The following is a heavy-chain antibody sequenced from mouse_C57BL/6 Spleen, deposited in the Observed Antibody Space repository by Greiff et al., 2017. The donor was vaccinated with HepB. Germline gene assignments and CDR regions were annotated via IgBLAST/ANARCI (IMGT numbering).Heavy chain of an antibody. CDR3: ASPVYYGSREPLFAY. CDR1: GFTFSDYY. CDR2: ISNGGGST. Sequence: EVHLVESGGGLVQPGGSLKLSCAASGFTFSDYYMYWVRQTPEKRLEWVAYISNGGGSTYYPDTVKGRFTISRDNAKNTLYLQMSRLKSEDTAMYYCASPVYYGSREPLFAYWGQGTLVTVSA. V-gene: IGHV5-12*01. D-gene: IGHD1-1*01. J-gene: IGHJ3*01.